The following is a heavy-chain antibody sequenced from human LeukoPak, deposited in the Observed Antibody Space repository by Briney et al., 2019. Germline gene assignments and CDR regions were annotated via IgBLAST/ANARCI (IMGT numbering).Heavy chain of an antibody. J-gene: IGHJ3*02. D-gene: IGHD5-18*01. CDR3: AGGREGYSYDDAFDI. V-gene: IGHV3-30-3*01. CDR2: ISYDGSNK. CDR1: GFTFSSYA. Sequence: PGGSLRLSCAASGFTFSSYAMHWVRQAPGKGLEWVAVISYDGSNKYYADSVKGRFTISRDNSKNTLYLQMNSLRAEDTAVYYCAGGREGYSYDDAFDIWGQGTMVTVSS.